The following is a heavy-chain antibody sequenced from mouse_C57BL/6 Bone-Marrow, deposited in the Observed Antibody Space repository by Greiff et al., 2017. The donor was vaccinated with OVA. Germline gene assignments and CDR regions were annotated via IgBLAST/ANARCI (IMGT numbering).Heavy chain of an antibody. CDR1: GFTFSSYA. V-gene: IGHV5-4*03. CDR3: ARSYDGYYWFAY. D-gene: IGHD2-3*01. Sequence: EVKLQESGGGLVKPGGSLKLSCAASGFTFSSYAMSWVRQTPEKRLEWVATISDGGSYTYYPDNVKGRFTISRDNAKNNLYLQMSHLKSEDTAMYYCARSYDGYYWFAYWGQGTLVTVSA. CDR2: ISDGGSYT. J-gene: IGHJ3*01.